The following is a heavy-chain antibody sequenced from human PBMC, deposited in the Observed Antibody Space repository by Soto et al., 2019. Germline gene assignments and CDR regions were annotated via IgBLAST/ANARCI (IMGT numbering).Heavy chain of an antibody. CDR1: GYTFTTYG. V-gene: IGHV1-18*01. J-gene: IGHJ6*02. CDR2: ISGYNGQT. D-gene: IGHD5-18*01. CDR3: ARDGRKELWVEGLNAMDV. Sequence: SGPEVKKPGASVKVSCKASGYTFTTYGISWVRQAPGQGLEWMGWISGYNGQTNYAQKFRGRVTITTDTSTGTAYMEMRSLRSDDTATYYCARDGRKELWVEGLNAMDVWGQGTTVTVSS.